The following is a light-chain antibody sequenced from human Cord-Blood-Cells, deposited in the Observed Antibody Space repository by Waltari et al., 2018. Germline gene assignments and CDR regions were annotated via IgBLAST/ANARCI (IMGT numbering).Light chain of an antibody. CDR1: QGISSY. CDR3: QQSYSTPYT. CDR2: AAS. V-gene: IGKV1-39*01. Sequence: DIQMTQSPSSLSASVGDRVTITCRASQGISSYLNWYQQKPGKAPKLRIYAASSLQSGVPSRFSGSGSGTDFTLTISSLQPEDFATYYCQQSYSTPYTFGQGTKLEIK. J-gene: IGKJ2*01.